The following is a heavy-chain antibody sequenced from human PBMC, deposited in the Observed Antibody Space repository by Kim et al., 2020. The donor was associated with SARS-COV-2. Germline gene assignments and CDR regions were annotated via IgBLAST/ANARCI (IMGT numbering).Heavy chain of an antibody. Sequence: SETLSLTCTVSGDSISNSNYFWGWIRQPPGKGLEWLGIIYYTGSTYYNPSLKSRVTISMDTSKNQFSLKLTSLTAADTAVYYCARRDFYESSGYFHIWGQGTMVTVS. CDR3: ARRDFYESSGYFHI. CDR2: IYYTGST. J-gene: IGHJ3*02. D-gene: IGHD3-22*01. CDR1: GDSISNSNYF. V-gene: IGHV4-39*01.